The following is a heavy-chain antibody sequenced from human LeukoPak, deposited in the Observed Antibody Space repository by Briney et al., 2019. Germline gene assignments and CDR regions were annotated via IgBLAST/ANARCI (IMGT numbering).Heavy chain of an antibody. D-gene: IGHD3-16*02. CDR2: ISWNSGSI. CDR1: GFTFDDYA. J-gene: IGHJ4*02. CDR3: AKAFLLGELSAIDY. Sequence: GGSLRLSCAASGFTFDDYAMHWVRHAPGKGLEWVSGISWNSGSIGYADSVKGRFTISRDNAKNSLHLQMNSLRAEDTALYYCAKAFLLGELSAIDYWGQGTLVTVSS. V-gene: IGHV3-9*01.